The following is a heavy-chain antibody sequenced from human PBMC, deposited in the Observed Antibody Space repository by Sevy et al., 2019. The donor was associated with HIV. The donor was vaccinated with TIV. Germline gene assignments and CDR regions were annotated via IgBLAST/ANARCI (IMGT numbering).Heavy chain of an antibody. V-gene: IGHV3-23*01. CDR3: ARHRVGRCYSALQF. J-gene: IGHJ4*02. CDR1: GFTITNYG. Sequence: GGSLRLSCAASGFTITNYGMGWVRRAPGKVLEWVSGVCGNDGSTYYADSVKGRLTISRDNSKNTLNLQMNSLRAEDTAVYYCARHRVGRCYSALQFWGQGTLVTVSS. D-gene: IGHD2-15*01. CDR2: VCGNDGST.